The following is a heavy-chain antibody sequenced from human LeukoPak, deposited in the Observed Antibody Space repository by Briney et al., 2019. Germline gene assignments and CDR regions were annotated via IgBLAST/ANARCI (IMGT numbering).Heavy chain of an antibody. V-gene: IGHV3-48*03. CDR1: GFTFSSYE. CDR3: ARVPIGGNNP. D-gene: IGHD4-23*01. Sequence: PGGSLRLSCAASGFTFSSYEMNWVRQAPGKGLEWVSYISSSGSTIYYADSVKGRFTISRDNAKNSLYLQMNSLRAEDTAVYYCARVPIGGNNPWGQGTLVTVSS. J-gene: IGHJ5*02. CDR2: ISSSGSTI.